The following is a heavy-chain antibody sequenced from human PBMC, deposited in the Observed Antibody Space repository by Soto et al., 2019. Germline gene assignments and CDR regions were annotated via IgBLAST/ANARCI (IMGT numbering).Heavy chain of an antibody. CDR3: ARQQRGYSYGYQVAFDY. Sequence: GESLKISCKGSGYSFTSYWIVWMRQMPGKGLEWMGIIYPGDSDTTYSPSFQGQVTISADKSISTAYLQWSSLKVSDTAIYYCARQQRGYSYGYQVAFDYWGQGTLVTVSS. CDR2: IYPGDSDT. V-gene: IGHV5-51*01. CDR1: GYSFTSYW. J-gene: IGHJ4*02. D-gene: IGHD5-18*01.